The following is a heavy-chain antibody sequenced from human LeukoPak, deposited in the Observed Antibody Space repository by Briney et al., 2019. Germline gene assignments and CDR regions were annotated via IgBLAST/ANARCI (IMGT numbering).Heavy chain of an antibody. CDR3: ARDLAFSGYSSSWLNY. Sequence: PGGSLRLSCAASGFTFSNYWMHWVRQAPGKGLVWGSHVNTDGTMANYADSVKGRFTISRDNAKNTVHLQMNSLRAEDTAVYYCARDLAFSGYSSSWLNYWGQGTLVTVSS. CDR2: VNTDGTMA. D-gene: IGHD6-13*01. CDR1: GFTFSNYW. V-gene: IGHV3-74*01. J-gene: IGHJ4*02.